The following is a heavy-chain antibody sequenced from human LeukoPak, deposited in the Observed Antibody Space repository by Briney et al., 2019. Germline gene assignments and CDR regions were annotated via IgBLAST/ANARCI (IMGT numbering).Heavy chain of an antibody. CDR3: TWMTTVLTVDF. CDR2: ITKDGTT. CDR1: GIPFVDAW. J-gene: IGHJ4*02. Sequence: PGGSLRLTCVLSGIPFVDAWMSWVRQTPGKGLEWIGRITKDGTTDYAAPVQGRFTISRDNSINTFYLLMNSLEIEDTAVYYCTWMTTVLTVDFWGRGPLVTVSS. D-gene: IGHD4-17*01. V-gene: IGHV3-15*01.